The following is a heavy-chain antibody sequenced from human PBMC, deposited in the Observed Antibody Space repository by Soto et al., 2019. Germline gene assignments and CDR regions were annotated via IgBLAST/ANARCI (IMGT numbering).Heavy chain of an antibody. V-gene: IGHV4-4*02. Sequence: QVQLQQSGPGLVKPSGTLSLTCFVSGDSINNTYWWSWVRQAPEKGLEGIGEIYHTGGRSAMPSLRGRITLSVDTSKNQFSLKLTSVTAADTAVYYCARAVYCTTANCWDDFHYYNIDVWGQGTAVTVSS. CDR2: IYHTGGR. CDR3: ARAVYCTTANCWDDFHYYNIDV. J-gene: IGHJ6*02. D-gene: IGHD2-2*01. CDR1: GDSINNTYW.